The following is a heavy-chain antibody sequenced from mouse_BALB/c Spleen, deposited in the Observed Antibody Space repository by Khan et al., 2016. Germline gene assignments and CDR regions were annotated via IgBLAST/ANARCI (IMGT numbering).Heavy chain of an antibody. V-gene: IGHV1-80*01. CDR1: GYAFSSYW. CDR3: AREGYGYDTFAY. D-gene: IGHD2-2*01. Sequence: QVQLKQSGAELVRPGSSVKISCKASGYAFSSYWMNWVKQRPGQGLEWIGQIYPGDGATNYNGKFKGKATLTADKSSSTAYMQLSSLTSEDSAVYFCAREGYGYDTFAYWGQGTLVTVSA. J-gene: IGHJ3*01. CDR2: IYPGDGAT.